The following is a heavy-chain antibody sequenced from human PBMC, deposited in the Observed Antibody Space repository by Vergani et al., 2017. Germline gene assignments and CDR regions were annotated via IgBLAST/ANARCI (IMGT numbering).Heavy chain of an antibody. J-gene: IGHJ6*02. CDR1: GYTFGHFD. Sequence: QEQLLQSGGGVVQPGGSLRLSCIGSGYTFGHFDMHWVRQAPGKGLAWVAFIRNDGSNPPYIDSVKGRFTISRDNSKDTLFLQVNGLRPEDTGTYFCAKKGGSLYYYGVDVWFQATTITVSS. D-gene: IGHD1-26*01. CDR2: IRNDGSNP. CDR3: AKKGGSLYYYGVDV. V-gene: IGHV3-30*02.